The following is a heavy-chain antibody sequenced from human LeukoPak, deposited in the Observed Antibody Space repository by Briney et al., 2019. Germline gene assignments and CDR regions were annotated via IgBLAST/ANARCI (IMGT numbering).Heavy chain of an antibody. CDR1: GGSISTYY. CDR3: ARGRNLRYCSGGSCYSDDAFDI. V-gene: IGHV4-59*01. J-gene: IGHJ3*02. Sequence: SETLSLTCTVSGGSISTYYWSWIRQPPGKELEWIGYIYYSGSTNYNPSLKSRVTISVDTSKNQFSLKLSPVTAADTAVYYCARGRNLRYCSGGSCYSDDAFDIWGQGTMVTVSS. D-gene: IGHD2-15*01. CDR2: IYYSGST.